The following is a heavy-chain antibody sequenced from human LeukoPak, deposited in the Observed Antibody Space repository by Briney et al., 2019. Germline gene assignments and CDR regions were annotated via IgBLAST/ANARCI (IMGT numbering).Heavy chain of an antibody. J-gene: IGHJ4*02. D-gene: IGHD2-2*01. Sequence: AGGSLRLSCAASGFHFSTYGMHWVRQAPGKGLEWVGVIWYDGSNKIYAESVKGRFTISRDNSKNTLYLQMNSLRAEDTAVYYCAKGGSPSCYSSSGYWGQGTLVTVSS. V-gene: IGHV3-33*06. CDR1: GFHFSTYG. CDR2: IWYDGSNK. CDR3: AKGGSPSCYSSSGY.